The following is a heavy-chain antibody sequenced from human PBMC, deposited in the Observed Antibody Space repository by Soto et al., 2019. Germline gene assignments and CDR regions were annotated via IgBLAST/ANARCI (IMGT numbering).Heavy chain of an antibody. CDR2: INPYSGAT. CDR1: GYTFSDYY. CDR3: ARARANVAPNWFDP. Sequence: QVQLVQSGAEVKKPGASVKVSCKASGYTFSDYYVHWVRQAPGQGLEWMGWINPYSGATNYAQKFQDWVTMTGDASVTTAYLELTNQVSDDTAVYYCARARANVAPNWFDPWGQGTLVIVSS. J-gene: IGHJ5*02. V-gene: IGHV1-2*04. D-gene: IGHD5-12*01.